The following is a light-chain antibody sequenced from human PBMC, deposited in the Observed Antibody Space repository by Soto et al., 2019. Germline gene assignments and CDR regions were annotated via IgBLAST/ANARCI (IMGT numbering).Light chain of an antibody. J-gene: IGKJ5*01. Sequence: DIQMTQSPSTLSGSVGDRVTITCRASQTISSWLAWYQQKPGKAPKLLIYKASTLKSGVPSRFSGSGSGTEFTLTISSLQPDDFATYYCQQSYSSPITFGHGTRLEIK. CDR2: KAS. CDR1: QTISSW. V-gene: IGKV1-5*03. CDR3: QQSYSSPIT.